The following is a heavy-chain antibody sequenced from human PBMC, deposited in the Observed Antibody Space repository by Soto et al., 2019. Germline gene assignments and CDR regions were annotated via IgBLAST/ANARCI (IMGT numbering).Heavy chain of an antibody. J-gene: IGHJ4*02. D-gene: IGHD6-19*01. CDR3: ERLGSSGWS. V-gene: IGHV4-59*01. CDR2: VYYSGTT. CDR1: GGSISSSY. Sequence: SETLSLTCTVSGGSISSSYWSWIRQPPGKGLEWIAYVYYSGTTNYTPSLESRVTISIDTCKNQFSLRLTSVTAADTAVYYCERLGSSGWSWGQGTLVTVSS.